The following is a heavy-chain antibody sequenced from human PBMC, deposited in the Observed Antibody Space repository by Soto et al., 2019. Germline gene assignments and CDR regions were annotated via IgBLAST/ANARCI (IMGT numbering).Heavy chain of an antibody. Sequence: PVGSLRLSCTASGFTFGDYAMSWFRQAPGKGLEWVGFIRSKPYDGTTEYAASAKGRFTISRDDSKSIAYLQMNSLKTEVTAVYYCAKDLFSMVRGASYYSYGMDVWGQGTTVTV. V-gene: IGHV3-49*03. CDR3: AKDLFSMVRGASYYSYGMDV. D-gene: IGHD3-10*01. CDR1: GFTFGDYA. CDR2: IRSKPYDGTT. J-gene: IGHJ6*02.